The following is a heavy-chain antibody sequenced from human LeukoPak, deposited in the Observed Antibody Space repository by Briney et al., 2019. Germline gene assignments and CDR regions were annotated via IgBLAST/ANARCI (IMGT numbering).Heavy chain of an antibody. Sequence: GGSLRLSCAGSGFTFSSSAMTWVRQAPGKGLEWVSAISGSGGNTYYADSVRGRFTISRDNSKNTLFLQMSSLRADDTALYYCAKGRNWNRNAFDIWGQGTILTVSS. V-gene: IGHV3-23*01. D-gene: IGHD1-1*01. CDR3: AKGRNWNRNAFDI. CDR2: ISGSGGNT. J-gene: IGHJ3*02. CDR1: GFTFSSSA.